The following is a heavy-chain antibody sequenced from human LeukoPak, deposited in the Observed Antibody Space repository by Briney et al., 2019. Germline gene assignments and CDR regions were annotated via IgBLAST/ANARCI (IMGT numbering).Heavy chain of an antibody. CDR1: GFTFSSYA. V-gene: IGHV3-64*01. CDR3: ARDQGSPRYCSGGSCPIGY. J-gene: IGHJ4*02. D-gene: IGHD2-15*01. CDR2: ISSNGGST. Sequence: GGSLRLSCAASGFTFSSYAMHWVRQAPGKGLEYVSAISSNGGSTYYANSVKGRFTIFRDNSKNTLYLQMGSLRAEDMAVYYCARDQGSPRYCSGGSCPIGYWGQGTLVTVSS.